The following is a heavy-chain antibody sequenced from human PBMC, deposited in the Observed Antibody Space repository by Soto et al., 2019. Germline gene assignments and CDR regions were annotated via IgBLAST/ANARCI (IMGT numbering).Heavy chain of an antibody. CDR1: GDFLSSYY. CDR2: IYYSGIT. Sequence: PSETLSLTCTVSGDFLSSYYWSWIRQSPGKGLEWIGYIYYSGITNYNPSLKSRVTISIDRSKNQFSLKLSSVTAADTAVYYCSRVPGPWGQGTLVTVSS. J-gene: IGHJ5*02. V-gene: IGHV4-59*12. CDR3: SRVPGP.